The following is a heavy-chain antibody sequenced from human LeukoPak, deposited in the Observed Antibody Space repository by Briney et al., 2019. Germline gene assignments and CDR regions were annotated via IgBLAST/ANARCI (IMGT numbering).Heavy chain of an antibody. D-gene: IGHD3-16*02. V-gene: IGHV3-48*03. CDR1: GFTFSSYE. CDR2: ISSSGSTI. Sequence: PGGSLRLSCAASGFTFSSYEMNWVRQAPGKGLEWVSYISSSGSTIYYADSVKGRFTISRDNAKNSLYLQMISLRAEDTAVYYCAREGHDYVWGSYRSTYYFDYWGQGTLVTVSS. CDR3: AREGHDYVWGSYRSTYYFDY. J-gene: IGHJ4*02.